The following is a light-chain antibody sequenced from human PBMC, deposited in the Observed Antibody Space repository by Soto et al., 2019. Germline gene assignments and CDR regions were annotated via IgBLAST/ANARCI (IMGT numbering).Light chain of an antibody. CDR3: CSYASSRSLV. CDR2: EGS. V-gene: IGLV2-23*01. Sequence: QSALTQPASVSGSPGQSITISCTGTSSDVGSYNLVSRYQQHPGKAPKLMIYEGSKRPSGVSNRFSGSKSGNTASLTISGLQAEDEADYYCCSYASSRSLVFGGGTKLTVL. J-gene: IGLJ2*01. CDR1: SSDVGSYNL.